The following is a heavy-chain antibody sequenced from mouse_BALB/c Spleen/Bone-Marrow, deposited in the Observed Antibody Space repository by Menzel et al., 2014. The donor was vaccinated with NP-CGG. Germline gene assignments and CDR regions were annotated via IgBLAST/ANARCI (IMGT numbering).Heavy chain of an antibody. V-gene: IGHV5-6*02. Sequence: DVMLVESGGDLVKPGGSLKLSCAASGFTFXSYGMSWVRQTPDKRLEWVATISSGGSYTYYPDSVKGRFTISRDNAKNTLYLQMSSLKSEDTAMYYCARRRDYYAMDYWGQGTSVTVSS. CDR2: ISSGGSYT. CDR1: GFTFXSYG. J-gene: IGHJ4*01. CDR3: ARRRDYYAMDY.